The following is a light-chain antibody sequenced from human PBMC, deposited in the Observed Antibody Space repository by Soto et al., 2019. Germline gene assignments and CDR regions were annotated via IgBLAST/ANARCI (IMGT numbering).Light chain of an antibody. V-gene: IGKV3-11*01. Sequence: EIVLTQSPATLTLSPGERATLSCRASQSVSSYLAWYQQKPGQAPRLLIYDASNRATGIPARFSGSGSGTDFTLSLSSLEPQDFAVYYCQQRSNWPGFGQGTPLEIK. CDR3: QQRSNWPG. J-gene: IGKJ5*01. CDR2: DAS. CDR1: QSVSSY.